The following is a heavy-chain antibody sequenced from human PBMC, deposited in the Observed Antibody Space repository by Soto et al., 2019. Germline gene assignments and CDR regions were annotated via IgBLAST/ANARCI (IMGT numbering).Heavy chain of an antibody. D-gene: IGHD6-13*01. CDR2: IKQDGSEK. J-gene: IGHJ4*02. V-gene: IGHV3-7*05. CDR1: GFTFSSYW. Sequence: EVQLVESGGGLVQPGGSLRLSCVASGFTFSSYWLSWVRQAPGKGLEWVANIKQDGSEKYYVDSVKGRFTISRDNAKNSLYLQMNSLRAEDTAVYYCARGYLGSSWSAFDYWGQGTLVTVSS. CDR3: ARGYLGSSWSAFDY.